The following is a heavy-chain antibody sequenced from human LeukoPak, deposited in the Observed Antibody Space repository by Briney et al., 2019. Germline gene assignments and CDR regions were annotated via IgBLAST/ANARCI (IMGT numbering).Heavy chain of an antibody. CDR3: ARDVVRYCSGGSCSPMDV. J-gene: IGHJ6*03. D-gene: IGHD2-15*01. CDR1: GGTFINYA. CDR2: IIPIFGTA. Sequence: ASVNVSFKASGGTFINYAISWVRQAPGQGREWMGGIIPIFGTANYAQKLQGRVTMTTDTSTSTAYMELRSLRSDDTAVYYCARDVVRYCSGGSCSPMDVWGKGTTVTISS. V-gene: IGHV1-69*05.